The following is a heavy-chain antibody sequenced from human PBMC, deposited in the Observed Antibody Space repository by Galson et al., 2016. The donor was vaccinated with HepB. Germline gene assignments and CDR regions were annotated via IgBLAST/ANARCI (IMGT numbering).Heavy chain of an antibody. V-gene: IGHV3-74*01. J-gene: IGHJ1*01. CDR1: GFTFTDYC. CDR2: ICNGGSPT. Sequence: SLRLSCAASGFTFTDYCMHWVRQAPGKGLMWVSRICNGGSPTIYADSVNGRLTISRDNAKNMVYLQMNNLRAADTALYYCTRLNELGDAWGQGTLVTVSS. CDR3: TRLNELGDA. D-gene: IGHD7-27*01.